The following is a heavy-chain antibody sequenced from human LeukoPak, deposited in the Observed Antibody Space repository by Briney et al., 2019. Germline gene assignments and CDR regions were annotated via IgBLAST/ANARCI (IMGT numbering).Heavy chain of an antibody. J-gene: IGHJ4*02. CDR2: ISDSGGST. CDR1: GITLSNYG. CDR3: AKRGVVIRVILVAFHKETYYFDS. V-gene: IGHV3-23*01. Sequence: GGSLRLSCAVSGITLSNYGMSGVRQAPGKGLEWVAGISDSGGSTNYADSVKGRFTISRDNPKNTLYLQMNSLRAEDTAVYFCAKRGVVIRVILVAFHKETYYFDSWGQGALVTVSS. D-gene: IGHD3-10*01.